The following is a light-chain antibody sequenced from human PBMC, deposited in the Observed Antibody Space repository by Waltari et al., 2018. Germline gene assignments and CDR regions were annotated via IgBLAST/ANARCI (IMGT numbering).Light chain of an antibody. CDR1: ILGNKY. J-gene: IGLJ3*02. Sequence: GQTASITCSGDILGNKYASWYQQKPGQSPLLVIYQDTKRPSGIPERFSGSKSANAATLTITGTQAMDEADYYCQALGTGAWVFGGGTKLTVL. V-gene: IGLV3-1*01. CDR3: QALGTGAWV. CDR2: QDT.